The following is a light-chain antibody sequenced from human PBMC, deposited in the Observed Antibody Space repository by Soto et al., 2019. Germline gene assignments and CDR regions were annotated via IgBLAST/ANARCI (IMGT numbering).Light chain of an antibody. CDR3: QQYGSLPGMYT. CDR1: QSVSSSY. Sequence: EIVLTQSPGTLSLSPGERATLSCRASQSVSSSYLAWYQQKPGQAPRLLIHGASSRATGIPDRFSGSGSGTDFTLTISRLQPEDFAVYYCQQYGSLPGMYTFGQGTKLEIK. CDR2: GAS. J-gene: IGKJ2*01. V-gene: IGKV3-20*01.